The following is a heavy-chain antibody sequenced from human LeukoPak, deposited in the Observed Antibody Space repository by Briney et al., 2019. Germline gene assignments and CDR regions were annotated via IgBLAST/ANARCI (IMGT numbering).Heavy chain of an antibody. Sequence: GGSLRLSCAASGFTFSSYSMNWVRQAPGKGLEWVSSISSSSSYIYYADSVKGRFNISRDNAKNSLYLQMNSLKTEDTAVYYCTTWTDLYDYWGQGTPVTVSS. V-gene: IGHV3-21*03. D-gene: IGHD1-14*01. J-gene: IGHJ4*02. CDR1: GFTFSSYS. CDR2: ISSSSSYI. CDR3: TTWTDLYDY.